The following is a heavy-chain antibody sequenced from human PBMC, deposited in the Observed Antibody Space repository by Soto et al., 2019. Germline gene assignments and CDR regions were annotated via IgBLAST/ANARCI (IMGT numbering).Heavy chain of an antibody. J-gene: IGHJ4*02. CDR3: ARGRVRGYCSSTSCYRPLDY. CDR2: ISSSSSTI. CDR1: GFTFSSYS. D-gene: IGHD2-2*01. V-gene: IGHV3-48*01. Sequence: EVQLVESGGGLVQPGGSLRHSCAASGFTFSSYSMNWVRQAPGKGLEWVSYISSSSSTIYYADSVKGRFTISRDNAKNSLYLQMNSPRAEDTAVYYCARGRVRGYCSSTSCYRPLDYWGQGTLVTVSS.